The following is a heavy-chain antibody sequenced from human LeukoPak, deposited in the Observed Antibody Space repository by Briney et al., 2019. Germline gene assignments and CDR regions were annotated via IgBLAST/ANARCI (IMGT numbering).Heavy chain of an antibody. J-gene: IGHJ4*02. CDR2: IYYSGST. Sequence: SETLSLTCTVSGGSISSYYWSWIRQPPGKGLEWIGYIYYSGSTNYNPSLKSRVTISVDTSKNQFSLKLSSVTAADTAVYYCARERTSELFDYWGQGTLVTASS. CDR1: GGSISSYY. CDR3: ARERTSELFDY. D-gene: IGHD2-2*01. V-gene: IGHV4-59*01.